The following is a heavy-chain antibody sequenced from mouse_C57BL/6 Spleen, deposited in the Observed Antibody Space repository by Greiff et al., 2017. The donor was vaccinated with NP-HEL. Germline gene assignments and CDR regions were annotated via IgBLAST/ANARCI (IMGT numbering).Heavy chain of an antibody. CDR2: ITHSGET. J-gene: IGHJ4*01. CDR3: AGAKSSYYYGSSYVGAMDY. D-gene: IGHD1-1*01. Sequence: VQLQQSGPGLVKPSQSLFLTCSITGFPITSGYYWIWIRQSPGKPLEWMGYITHSGETFYNPSLQSPISITRETSKNQFFLQLNSVTTEDTAMYYCAGAKSSYYYGSSYVGAMDYWGQGTSVTVSS. V-gene: IGHV12-3*01. CDR1: GFPITSGYY.